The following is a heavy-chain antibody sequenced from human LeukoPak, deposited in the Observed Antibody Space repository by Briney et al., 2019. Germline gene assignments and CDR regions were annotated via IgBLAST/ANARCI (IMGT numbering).Heavy chain of an antibody. CDR2: ISAYNGNT. CDR3: AREYCSSTSCYAIDY. J-gene: IGHJ4*02. V-gene: IGHV1-18*04. D-gene: IGHD2-2*01. Sequence: EASVTVSCTASGYTFTSYGISWVRQAPGQGLEWMGWISAYNGNTNYAQKLQGRVTMTTDTSTSTAYMELRSLRSDDTAVYYCAREYCSSTSCYAIDYWGQGTLVTVSS. CDR1: GYTFTSYG.